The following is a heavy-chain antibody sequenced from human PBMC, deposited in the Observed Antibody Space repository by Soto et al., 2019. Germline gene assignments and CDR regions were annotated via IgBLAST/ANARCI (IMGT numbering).Heavy chain of an antibody. V-gene: IGHV3-23*01. CDR3: AKNFADSNPFYDS. D-gene: IGHD2-15*01. CDR1: GFTFSNYA. J-gene: IGHJ4*02. CDR2: ISGSGRHV. Sequence: EVQLLDSGGGLVQPGGSLRLSCAASGFTFSNYAMTWVRQAPGKGLEWVSAISGSGRHVYYADSVQGRFTFSRDNSQNTLYLQMNSLRAEDTAIYYCAKNFADSNPFYDSWGQGLLVPVSS.